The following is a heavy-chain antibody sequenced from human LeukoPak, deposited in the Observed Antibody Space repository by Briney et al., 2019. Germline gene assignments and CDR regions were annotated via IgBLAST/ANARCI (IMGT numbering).Heavy chain of an antibody. Sequence: SETLSLTCTVSGYSLSSDYYWGWIRQPPGKGLEWIGTLYHSGSTYCNPSLKSRVTISGDTSKNQISLKLSSVTAADTAVYFCARANRYDLFFDYWGQGTLVTVSS. CDR2: LYHSGST. V-gene: IGHV4-38-2*02. CDR1: GYSLSSDYY. J-gene: IGHJ4*02. CDR3: ARANRYDLFFDY. D-gene: IGHD5-12*01.